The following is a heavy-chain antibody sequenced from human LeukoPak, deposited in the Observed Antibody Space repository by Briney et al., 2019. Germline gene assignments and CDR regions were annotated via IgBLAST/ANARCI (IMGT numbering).Heavy chain of an antibody. V-gene: IGHV1-69*06. CDR3: ARYNWKDKSGAFDI. CDR1: GYTFTTYN. D-gene: IGHD1-1*01. J-gene: IGHJ3*02. Sequence: GASVKVSCKASGYTFTTYNINWVRQAPGQGLEWMGGIIPIFGTANYAQKFQGRVTITADKSTSTAYMELSSLRSEDTAVYYCARYNWKDKSGAFDIWGQGTMVTVSS. CDR2: IIPIFGTA.